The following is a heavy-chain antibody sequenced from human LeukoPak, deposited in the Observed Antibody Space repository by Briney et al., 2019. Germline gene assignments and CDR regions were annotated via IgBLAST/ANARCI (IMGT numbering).Heavy chain of an antibody. CDR2: ISGGGGST. D-gene: IGHD3-10*01. CDR1: GFTFSSYA. J-gene: IGHJ1*01. CDR3: ANAEFTRPH. V-gene: IGHV3-23*01. Sequence: GGSLRLSCAASGFTFSSYAMSWVRQAPGKGLEWVSGISGGGGSTYYADSVKGRFTISRDNSKNTLYLQMNSLRAEDTAVHYCANAEFTRPHWGQGTLVTVSS.